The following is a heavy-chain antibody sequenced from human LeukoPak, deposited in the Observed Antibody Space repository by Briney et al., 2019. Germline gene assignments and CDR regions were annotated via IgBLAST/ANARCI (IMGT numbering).Heavy chain of an antibody. J-gene: IGHJ4*02. V-gene: IGHV4-4*02. CDR3: ARGWDYGSGSYFDY. CDR1: GGSISSSNW. D-gene: IGHD3-10*01. Sequence: SETLSLTCAVSGGSISSSNWWSWVRQPPGKGLEWIGEIYHSGSTNYNPSLKSRVTISVDKSKNQFSLKLSSVTAADTAVYYCARGWDYGSGSYFDYWGQGTLVTVSS. CDR2: IYHSGST.